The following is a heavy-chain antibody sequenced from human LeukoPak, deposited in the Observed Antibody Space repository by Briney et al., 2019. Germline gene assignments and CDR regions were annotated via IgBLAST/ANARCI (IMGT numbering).Heavy chain of an antibody. Sequence: ASVKVSCKAFGYTFTSNYMHWVRQAPGQGPEWMGVISPSGGSTTYAQKFQGRVTLTRDMSTSTDYLELRSLRSDDTAVYYCARGGETRFRGKYSSGWYIVDYWGQGTLVTVSS. CDR2: ISPSGGST. CDR3: ARGGETRFRGKYSSGWYIVDY. J-gene: IGHJ4*02. CDR1: GYTFTSNY. D-gene: IGHD6-19*01. V-gene: IGHV1-46*01.